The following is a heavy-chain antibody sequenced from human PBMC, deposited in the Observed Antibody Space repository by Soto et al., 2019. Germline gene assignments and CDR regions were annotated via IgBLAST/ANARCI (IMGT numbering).Heavy chain of an antibody. Sequence: GGSLILSCSASGFTFSSYAMHWVRQAPGKGLEYVSAISSNGGSTYYADSVKGRFTISRDNSKNTLYLQMSSLRAEDTAVYYCVKEKLLGYRIYEPWGQRSLVTVSS. V-gene: IGHV3-64D*08. D-gene: IGHD2-8*02. CDR2: ISSNGGST. CDR3: VKEKLLGYRIYEP. CDR1: GFTFSSYA. J-gene: IGHJ5*02.